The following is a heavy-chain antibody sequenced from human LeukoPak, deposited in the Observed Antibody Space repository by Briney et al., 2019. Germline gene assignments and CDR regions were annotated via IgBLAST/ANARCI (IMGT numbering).Heavy chain of an antibody. J-gene: IGHJ4*02. V-gene: IGHV3-33*03. D-gene: IGHD3-22*01. CDR3: VSQRISMTDY. CDR1: GFTFSSNG. Sequence: QPGRSLRLSCAASGFTFSSNGMHWVRQAPGKGLEWVSAIWYDGTKKCYAGSAEGRFTISRDNSKNTVYLQMNSLRAEDTAVYYCVSQRISMTDYWGQGTPVTVSS. CDR2: IWYDGTKK.